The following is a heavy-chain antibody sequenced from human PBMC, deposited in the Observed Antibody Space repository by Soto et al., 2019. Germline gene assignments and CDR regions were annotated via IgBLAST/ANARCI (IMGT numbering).Heavy chain of an antibody. CDR2: TNPNSGGT. CDR3: ARYLSSSSSFDY. J-gene: IGHJ4*02. D-gene: IGHD6-6*01. CDR1: GYTFTGYY. V-gene: IGHV1-2*04. Sequence: GASVKVSCKASGYTFTGYYTHWVRQAPGQGLEWMGWTNPNSGGTNYAQKFQGWVTMTRDTSISTAYMELSRLRSDDTAVYYCARYLSSSSSFDYWGQGTLVTVSS.